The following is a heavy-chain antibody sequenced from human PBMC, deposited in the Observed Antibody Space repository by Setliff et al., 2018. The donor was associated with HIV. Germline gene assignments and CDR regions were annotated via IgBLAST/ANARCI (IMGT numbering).Heavy chain of an antibody. CDR2: IHYTGST. Sequence: SETLSLTCTVSGASISSHYWTWIRQPPGKGLDWIGNIHYTGSTNYNPSLKSRVTISGDSSKKQFSLVLSSVTAADTAVYYCARSLRYFDWSLHYWGQGMLVTVSS. J-gene: IGHJ4*02. D-gene: IGHD3-9*01. V-gene: IGHV4-59*11. CDR3: ARSLRYFDWSLHY. CDR1: GASISSHY.